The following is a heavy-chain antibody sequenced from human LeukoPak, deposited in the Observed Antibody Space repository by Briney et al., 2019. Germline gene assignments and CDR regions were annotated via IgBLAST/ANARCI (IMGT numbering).Heavy chain of an antibody. CDR2: ISGTGGSP. CDR1: GFTFSSYA. Sequence: GGSLRLSCAASGFTFSSYAIRWVRQAPGKGLEWVSAISGTGGSPYYADSVKGRFTISRDNSKNRLYLQMNSLRAEDTAVYYCAKDWGGFNPAPDYWGQGTLVTVSS. V-gene: IGHV3-23*01. CDR3: AKDWGGFNPAPDY. D-gene: IGHD3-3*01. J-gene: IGHJ4*02.